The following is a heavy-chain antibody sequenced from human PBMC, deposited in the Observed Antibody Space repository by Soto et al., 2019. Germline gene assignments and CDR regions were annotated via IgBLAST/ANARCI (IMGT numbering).Heavy chain of an antibody. CDR1: GFTFSSYS. CDR2: ISSSSSYI. Sequence: EVQLMESGGGLVKPGGSLRLSCAASGFTFSSYSMNWVRQAPGKGLEWVSSISSSSSYIYYADSVKGRFTISRDNAKNSLYLQMNSLRAEDTAVYYCARVSSGWYAGEGYFDLWGRGTLVTVSS. V-gene: IGHV3-21*01. J-gene: IGHJ2*01. CDR3: ARVSSGWYAGEGYFDL. D-gene: IGHD6-19*01.